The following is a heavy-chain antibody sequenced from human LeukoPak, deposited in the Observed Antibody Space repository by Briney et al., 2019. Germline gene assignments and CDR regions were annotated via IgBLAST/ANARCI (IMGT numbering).Heavy chain of an antibody. CDR3: AGAVAGPSTMDY. D-gene: IGHD6-19*01. V-gene: IGHV1-69*13. CDR2: IIPIFGTA. CDR1: GGTFSSYA. Sequence: SVKVSCKASGGTFSSYAISWVRQAPGQGLEWMGGIIPIFGTANYAQKFQGRVTITADESTSTAYMELSSLRSEGTAVYYCAGAVAGPSTMDYWGQGTLVTVSS. J-gene: IGHJ4*02.